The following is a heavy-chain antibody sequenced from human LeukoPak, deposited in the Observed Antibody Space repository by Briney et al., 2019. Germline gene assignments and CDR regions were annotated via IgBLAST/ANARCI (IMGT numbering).Heavy chain of an antibody. CDR2: IIPIFGTA. D-gene: IGHD5-24*01. V-gene: IGHV1-69*05. CDR1: GYTFTGYY. J-gene: IGHJ4*02. CDR3: ARNENTQLHSGYFDY. Sequence: GASVKVSCKASGYTFTGYYMHWVRQAPGQGLEWMGGIIPIFGTANYAQKFQGRVTITTDESTSTAYMELSSLRSEDTAVYYCARNENTQLHSGYFDYWGQGTLVTVSS.